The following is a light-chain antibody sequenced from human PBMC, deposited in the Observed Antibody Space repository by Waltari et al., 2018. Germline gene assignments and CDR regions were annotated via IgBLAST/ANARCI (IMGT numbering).Light chain of an antibody. CDR3: QQYNAYPHT. Sequence: DIQMTQSPSSLSAAVGDRVTIPCRASQGINNYLTWFQQKPGKAPKSLIYGASNLQSGVPSKFSGSGSGTDFTLTINSLQPEDFATYYCQQYNAYPHTFGQGTKLEIK. CDR2: GAS. V-gene: IGKV1-16*02. CDR1: QGINNY. J-gene: IGKJ2*01.